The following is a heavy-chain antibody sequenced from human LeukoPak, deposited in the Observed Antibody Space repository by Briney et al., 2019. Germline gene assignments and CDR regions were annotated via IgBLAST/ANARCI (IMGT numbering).Heavy chain of an antibody. Sequence: PGGSLSLSCAASGFSFSSYAKHWVRQAPGKGLERVAVVSYDGSNKYYSDSVLGRRTISRVNSKNTLYLQMNSLRAEDTAVYYCARDVLFQYYFDYWGQGPLVTVTS. CDR3: ARDVLFQYYFDY. CDR1: GFSFSSYA. V-gene: IGHV3-30*04. D-gene: IGHD2-21*01. J-gene: IGHJ4*02. CDR2: VSYDGSNK.